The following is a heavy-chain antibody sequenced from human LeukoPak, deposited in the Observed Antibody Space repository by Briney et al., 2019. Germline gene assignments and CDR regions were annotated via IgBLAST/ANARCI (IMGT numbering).Heavy chain of an antibody. Sequence: GESLKISCKGSGYSFTSYWIGWVRQMPGKGLEWMGIIYPSDSETKYSPSFQGQVTISADKSISTAYLQWSSLKASDTAMYYCARRSFSGSYYDPFDYWGQGTLVTVSS. D-gene: IGHD1-26*01. CDR2: IYPSDSET. CDR1: GYSFTSYW. V-gene: IGHV5-51*01. CDR3: ARRSFSGSYYDPFDY. J-gene: IGHJ4*02.